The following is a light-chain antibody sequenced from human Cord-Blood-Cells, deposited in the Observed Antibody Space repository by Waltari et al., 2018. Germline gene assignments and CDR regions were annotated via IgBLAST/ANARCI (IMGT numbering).Light chain of an antibody. J-gene: IGLJ1*01. CDR3: SSYAGSNNLGV. V-gene: IGLV2-8*01. CDR1: SSDVGRYNY. CDR2: EVS. Sequence: QSALTQPPSASGSPGQSVTISCTGTSSDVGRYNYVSCYHQHPGKAPKLMIYEVSKRPSGVPDRFSGSKSGNTASLTVSGLQAEDEADYYCSSYAGSNNLGVFGTGTKVTVL.